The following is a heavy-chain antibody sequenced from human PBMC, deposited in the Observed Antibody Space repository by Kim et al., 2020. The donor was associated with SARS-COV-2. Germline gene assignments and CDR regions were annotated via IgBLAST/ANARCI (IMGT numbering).Heavy chain of an antibody. CDR3: ARARYNSGWYGEGGYWYFDL. V-gene: IGHV4-59*01. J-gene: IGHJ2*01. CDR1: GDSISSYY. D-gene: IGHD6-19*01. Sequence: SETLSLTCTVSGDSISSYYWNWIRQPPGKGLECIGYIHYSGSTDYNPSLKSRVTISVDTSTNQFSLKLTSVTAADTAVYYCARARYNSGWYGEGGYWYFDLWGRGTLVTVSS. CDR2: IHYSGST.